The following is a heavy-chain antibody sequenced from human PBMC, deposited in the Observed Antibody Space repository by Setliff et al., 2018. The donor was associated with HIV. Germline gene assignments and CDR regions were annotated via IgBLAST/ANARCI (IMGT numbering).Heavy chain of an antibody. CDR1: GFTFDDYA. J-gene: IGHJ4*02. CDR3: AKVMTLWFGASDS. D-gene: IGHD3-10*01. CDR2: ISGSGTTT. V-gene: IGHV3-23*01. Sequence: PGGSLRLSCAASGFTFDDYAVTWVRQAPGKGLDYVSAISGSGTTTYYAGSVGGRFTISRDNSTNTVYLQMHSLRAEDPALYYCAKVMTLWFGASDSWGQGTLGTVSS.